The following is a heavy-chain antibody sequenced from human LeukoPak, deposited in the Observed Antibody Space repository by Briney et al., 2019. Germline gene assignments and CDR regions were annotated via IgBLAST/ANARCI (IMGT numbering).Heavy chain of an antibody. Sequence: GASVKVSCKVSGYTLTELSMHWVRQAPGKGLEWMGGFDPEDGETIYAQTFQGRVPMTEDTSTDTAYMELSSLRSEDTAVYYCATGRATVTTWFDPWGQGTLVTVSS. J-gene: IGHJ5*02. CDR1: GYTLTELS. V-gene: IGHV1-24*01. CDR3: ATGRATVTTWFDP. D-gene: IGHD4-17*01. CDR2: FDPEDGET.